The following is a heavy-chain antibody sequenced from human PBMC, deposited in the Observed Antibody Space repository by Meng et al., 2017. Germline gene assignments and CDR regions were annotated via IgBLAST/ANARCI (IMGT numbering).Heavy chain of an antibody. D-gene: IGHD6-13*01. V-gene: IGHV1-8*03. J-gene: IGHJ4*02. CDR3: ARGPTPLPRYSSSWYSDY. Sequence: ASVKVSCKASGYTFTSYDINWVRQATGQGREWMGWMNPNSGNTGYAQKFQGRVTITRNTSISTAYMELSSLRAEDTAVYYCARGPTPLPRYSSSWYSDYWGQGTLVTVSS. CDR2: MNPNSGNT. CDR1: GYTFTSYD.